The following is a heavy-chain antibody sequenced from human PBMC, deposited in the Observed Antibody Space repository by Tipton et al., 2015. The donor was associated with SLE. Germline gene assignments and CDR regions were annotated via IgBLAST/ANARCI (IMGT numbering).Heavy chain of an antibody. Sequence: GLVKPSETLSLTCSVYGDSLSGQYWSWIRQPPGKGLEWIGEINHGGSTNYNPSLKSRVTISVDTSKNQFSLKLSSVTAADTAVYYCAQAHLWGSYRYASDIWGQGTMVTVSS. CDR3: AQAHLWGSYRYASDI. CDR1: GDSLSGQY. CDR2: INHGGST. V-gene: IGHV4-34*01. J-gene: IGHJ3*02. D-gene: IGHD3-16*02.